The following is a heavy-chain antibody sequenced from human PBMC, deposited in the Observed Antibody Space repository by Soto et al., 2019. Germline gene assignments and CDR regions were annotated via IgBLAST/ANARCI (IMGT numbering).Heavy chain of an antibody. CDR2: VDYSGTA. V-gene: IGHV4-39*01. CDR1: SGSISVTDVF. D-gene: IGHD1-20*01. CDR3: ARITGRHLDY. J-gene: IGHJ4*02. Sequence: SETLSLTCTVSSGSISVTDVFWGWVRQPPGKGQEWIGNVDYSGTAYFSPSLATRVTFHVDTSKNQFSLTLYSVTAADTAVYYCARITGRHLDYWGQGILVTVSS.